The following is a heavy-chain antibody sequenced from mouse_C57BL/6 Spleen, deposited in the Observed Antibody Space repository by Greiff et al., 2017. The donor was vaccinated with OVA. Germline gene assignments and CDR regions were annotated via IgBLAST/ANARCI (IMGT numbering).Heavy chain of an antibody. D-gene: IGHD1-1*01. Sequence: EVQRVESGGGLVQPGGSLKLSCAASGFTFSDYYMYWVRQTPEKRLEWVAYISNGGGSTYYPDTVKGRFTISRDNAKNTLYLQMSRLKSEDTAMYYCARRSSSYLDYWGQGTSVTVSS. CDR2: ISNGGGST. J-gene: IGHJ4*01. CDR1: GFTFSDYY. V-gene: IGHV5-12*01. CDR3: ARRSSSYLDY.